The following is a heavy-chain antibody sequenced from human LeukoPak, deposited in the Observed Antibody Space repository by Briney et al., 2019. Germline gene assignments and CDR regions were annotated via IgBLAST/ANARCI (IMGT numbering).Heavy chain of an antibody. CDR3: ARAQRWLQLRRGYFDY. CDR1: GGSFSGYY. D-gene: IGHD5-24*01. J-gene: IGHJ4*02. V-gene: IGHV4-34*01. CDR2: INHSGST. Sequence: PSETLSLTCAVYGGSFSGYYWSWIRQPPGKGLEWIGEINHSGSTNYNPSLKSRVTISVDTSKNQFSLKLSSVTAADTAVYYCARAQRWLQLRRGYFDYWGQGTLVTVSS.